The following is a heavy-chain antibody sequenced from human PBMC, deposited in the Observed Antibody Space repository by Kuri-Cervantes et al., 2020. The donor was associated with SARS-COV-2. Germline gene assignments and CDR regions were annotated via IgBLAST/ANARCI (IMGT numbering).Heavy chain of an antibody. V-gene: IGHV4-39*07. D-gene: IGHD3-10*01. J-gene: IGHJ6*02. CDR2: IFYSGST. CDR1: GGSINSSNYS. CDR3: ARDLVVRGVREYGMDV. Sequence: SETLSLTCTVSGGSINSSNYSWGWIRQPPGKGLEWIGSIFYSGSTYYNPSLKSRVTISVDTSKNQFSLKLSSVTAADTAVYYCARDLVVRGVREYGMDVWGQGTTVTVSS.